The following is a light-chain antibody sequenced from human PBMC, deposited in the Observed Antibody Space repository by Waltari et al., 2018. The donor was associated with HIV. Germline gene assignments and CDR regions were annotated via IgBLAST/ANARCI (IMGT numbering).Light chain of an antibody. CDR3: CAYAAGHVSYV. Sequence: QSALTQPPSVSGSPGQSVPISCTGTTNDVGFYDYVSWYQQYPGKAPKLSIFDVNQRPSGVPERFSGSKSGNTASLTISGLQTEDEADYFCCAYAAGHVSYVFGNGTAVAVL. J-gene: IGLJ1*01. CDR1: TNDVGFYDY. V-gene: IGLV2-11*01. CDR2: DVN.